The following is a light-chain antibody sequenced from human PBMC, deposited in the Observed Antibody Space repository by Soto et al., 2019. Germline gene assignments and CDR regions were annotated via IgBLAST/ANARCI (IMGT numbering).Light chain of an antibody. V-gene: IGLV2-14*01. CDR3: SSCTNINTRACV. CDR1: SGDIGSYNR. Sequence: QSVLTQPASVSGSPGPSITISCTGTSGDIGSYNRVSWYQQHPGKAPKLIIYEVTDRPSGVSNRFSGSKSGNTASLTISGLQAEDESEYYCSSCTNINTRACVFGTGTKVTVL. J-gene: IGLJ1*01. CDR2: EVT.